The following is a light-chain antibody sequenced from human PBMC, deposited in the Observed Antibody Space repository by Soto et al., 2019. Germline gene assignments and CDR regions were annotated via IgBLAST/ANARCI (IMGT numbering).Light chain of an antibody. Sequence: DIQLTQSPSFLSESVGDRVTITCRASQSISSYLAWYQQKPGKAPKLLNYAASTLQSGVPSRFSGSGSGTEFTLTVSSLQPEDFATYYCQQLNSYPPTFGQGTKLEIK. J-gene: IGKJ2*01. CDR2: AAS. V-gene: IGKV1-9*01. CDR3: QQLNSYPPT. CDR1: QSISSY.